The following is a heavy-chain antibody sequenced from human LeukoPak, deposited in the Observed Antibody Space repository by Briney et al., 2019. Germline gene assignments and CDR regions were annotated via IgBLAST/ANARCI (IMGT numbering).Heavy chain of an antibody. Sequence: ASVKVSCKASGYNFIGYYMHWVRQAPGQGLEWMGWINPNSGGTIYAQKFQGRVTMTEDTSTDTAYMELSSLRSEDTAVYYCATGPPATIDYYYYYMDVWGKGTTVTISS. J-gene: IGHJ6*03. CDR3: ATGPPATIDYYYYYMDV. CDR1: GYNFIGYY. CDR2: INPNSGGT. V-gene: IGHV1-2*02. D-gene: IGHD5-12*01.